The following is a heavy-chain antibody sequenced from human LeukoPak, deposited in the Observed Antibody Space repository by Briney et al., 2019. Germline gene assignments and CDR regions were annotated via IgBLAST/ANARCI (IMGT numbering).Heavy chain of an antibody. D-gene: IGHD6-19*01. V-gene: IGHV3-7*05. J-gene: IGHJ4*02. CDR1: GFTFSSYW. Sequence: PGGSLRLSREASGFTFSSYWMSWVRQAPGKGLEWVANIKQDGSEKYYVDSVKGRFTISRDNAKNSLYLQMNSLRAEDTAVYYCARDYSSRYSSGWDHFDYWGQGTLVTVSS. CDR2: IKQDGSEK. CDR3: ARDYSSRYSSGWDHFDY.